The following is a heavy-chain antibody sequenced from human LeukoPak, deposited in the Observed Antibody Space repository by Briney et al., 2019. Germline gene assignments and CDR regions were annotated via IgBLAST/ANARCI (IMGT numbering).Heavy chain of an antibody. J-gene: IGHJ4*02. Sequence: SETLSLTCTVSGGSISSSSYYWGWIRQPPGKGLEWIGSIYYSGSTYYNPSLKSRVTISVDTSKNQFSLKLSSVTAADTAVYYCARLDSSGWHYYFDYWGQGTLVTVSS. CDR1: GGSISSSSYY. CDR3: ARLDSSGWHYYFDY. CDR2: IYYSGST. D-gene: IGHD6-19*01. V-gene: IGHV4-39*07.